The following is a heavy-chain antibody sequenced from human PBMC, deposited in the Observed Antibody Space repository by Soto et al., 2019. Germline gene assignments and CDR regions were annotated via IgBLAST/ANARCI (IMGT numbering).Heavy chain of an antibody. D-gene: IGHD5-12*01. CDR1: GFTFSSYA. V-gene: IGHV3-23*01. CDR2: ISGSGGST. J-gene: IGHJ4*02. CDR3: AKVVGNDFY. Sequence: GGSLRLSCASSGFTFSSYAMSWVRQAPGKGLEWVSAISGSGGSTNYADSVKGRFTISRDNSKKTLYLQMNSLRAEDTAVYYCAKVVGNDFYWGQGTLVTVSS.